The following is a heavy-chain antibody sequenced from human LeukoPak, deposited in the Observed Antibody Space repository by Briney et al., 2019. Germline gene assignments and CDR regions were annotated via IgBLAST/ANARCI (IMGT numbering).Heavy chain of an antibody. V-gene: IGHV3-7*01. Sequence: TGGSLRLSCAASGFTFSSYWMSWVRQAPGKGLEWVANIKEGGSEKYYVEPVKGRFTISRDNAKNSLFLQMNSLRGEDTAMYYCARGGSSRFGYWGQGTLVTVSS. CDR2: IKEGGSEK. J-gene: IGHJ4*02. D-gene: IGHD1-26*01. CDR1: GFTFSSYW. CDR3: ARGGSSRFGY.